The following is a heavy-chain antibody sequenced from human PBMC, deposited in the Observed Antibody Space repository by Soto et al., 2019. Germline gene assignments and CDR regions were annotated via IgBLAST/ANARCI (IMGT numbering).Heavy chain of an antibody. CDR3: ARDGNTYYDILTGYWFDY. D-gene: IGHD3-9*01. CDR2: IWYDGSNK. Sequence: GGSLRLSCAASGFTFSSYGMHWVRQAPGKGLEWVAVIWYDGSNKYYADSVKGRFTISRDNSKNTLYLQMNSLRAEDTAVYYCARDGNTYYDILTGYWFDYWGQGTLVTVSS. V-gene: IGHV3-33*01. CDR1: GFTFSSYG. J-gene: IGHJ4*02.